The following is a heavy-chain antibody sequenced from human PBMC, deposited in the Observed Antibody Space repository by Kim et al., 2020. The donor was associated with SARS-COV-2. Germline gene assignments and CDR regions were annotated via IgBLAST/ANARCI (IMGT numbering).Heavy chain of an antibody. CDR3: ARDPVYRWNDDPYHDHQWYYVGD. Sequence: ASVKVSCKASGYTFTSYGISWVRQAPGQGLEWMGWISAYNGNTNYAQKFQGRVTMTTDTSTSTAYMELRSLRSDDTAVYYCARDPVYRWNDDPYHDHQWYYVGDWGQGGLVTGSS. CDR2: ISAYNGNT. D-gene: IGHD1-1*01. V-gene: IGHV1-18*04. CDR1: GYTFTSYG. J-gene: IGHJ4*02.